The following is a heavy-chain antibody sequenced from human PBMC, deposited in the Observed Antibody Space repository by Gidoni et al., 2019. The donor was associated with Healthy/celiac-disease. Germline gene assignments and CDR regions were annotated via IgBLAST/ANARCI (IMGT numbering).Heavy chain of an antibody. CDR2: IRWNSGSI. Sequence: EVQLVESGGGLVPPGRSLRLSCAASGSTFDAYAMHWVRQAPGKGLAWVSGIRWNSGSIGYADSVKGRFTISRDNAKNSLYLQMNSLRAEDTALYYCAKESGLGSAFDYWGQGTLVTVSS. J-gene: IGHJ4*02. CDR3: AKESGLGSAFDY. CDR1: GSTFDAYA. D-gene: IGHD6-25*01. V-gene: IGHV3-9*01.